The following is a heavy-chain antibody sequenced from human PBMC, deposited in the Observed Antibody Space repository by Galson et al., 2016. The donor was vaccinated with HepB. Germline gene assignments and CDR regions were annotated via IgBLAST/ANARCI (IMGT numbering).Heavy chain of an antibody. J-gene: IGHJ5*02. CDR3: TSDYGGFDP. D-gene: IGHD4/OR15-4a*01. Sequence: SLRLSCAASGFTLSNHNVHWVRQAPGKGLEWVAIMSYDGANTFYADSVKGRFTISRDNSKNTLSLQMNSLRPDDTGVYYCTSDYGGFDPWGQGTLVTVSS. CDR2: MSYDGANT. V-gene: IGHV3-30-3*01. CDR1: GFTLSNHN.